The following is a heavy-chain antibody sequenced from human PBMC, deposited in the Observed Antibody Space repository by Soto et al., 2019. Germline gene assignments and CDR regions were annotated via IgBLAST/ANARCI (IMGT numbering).Heavy chain of an antibody. J-gene: IGHJ5*02. Sequence: QVQLVQSGAEVKRPGASVKVSCKASGYTFTSHDINWVRQATGQGLEWMGWMNPISENTGYAQKFQGRVTTTRNTSISTAYMELSSLRSEDTAVYYCARRLRRGPGNWFDPWGQGTLVTVSS. V-gene: IGHV1-8*01. CDR2: MNPISENT. D-gene: IGHD2-21*02. CDR1: GYTFTSHD. CDR3: ARRLRRGPGNWFDP.